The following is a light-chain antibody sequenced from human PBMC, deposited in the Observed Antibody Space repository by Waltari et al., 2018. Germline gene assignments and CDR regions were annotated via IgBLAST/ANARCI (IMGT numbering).Light chain of an antibody. CDR1: NSDIGTYNY. V-gene: IGLV2-8*01. CDR2: EVN. J-gene: IGLJ2*01. CDR3: SSYAGSNTLV. Sequence: QSALTQPPSASGSPGQSVTISCSGTNSDIGTYNYVSWFQQHPGRAPKLLIYEVNKRPSGVPDRFSGSKSDNRASLTVSGLHADDEAVYHCSSYAGSNTLVFGGGTRLTVL.